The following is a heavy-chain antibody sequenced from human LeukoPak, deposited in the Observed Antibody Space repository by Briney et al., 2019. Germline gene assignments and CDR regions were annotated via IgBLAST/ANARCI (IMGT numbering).Heavy chain of an antibody. V-gene: IGHV1-3*01. J-gene: IGHJ4*02. Sequence: ASVKVSCKASGGTFSSYAISWVRQAPGQRLEWMGWINAGNGNTKYSQKFQGRVTITRDTSASTAYMELSSLRSEDTAVYYCARSVITIFGVVDYFDYWGQGTLVTVSS. CDR2: INAGNGNT. CDR1: GGTFSSYA. CDR3: ARSVITIFGVVDYFDY. D-gene: IGHD3-3*01.